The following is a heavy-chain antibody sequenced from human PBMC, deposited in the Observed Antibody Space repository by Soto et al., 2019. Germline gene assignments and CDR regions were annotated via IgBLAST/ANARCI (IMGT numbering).Heavy chain of an antibody. CDR3: ARGLRSLRSSDPGYVY. CDR1: GAYFGGYY. J-gene: IGHJ4*02. Sequence: PSETLSLTRVIYGAYFGGYYWSWIRQPPRKGLEWIGEINHSGSTNYNPFLKIRVPISVDTSKNQFSLKLSSVTAADTAVYYCARGLRSLRSSDPGYVYWGQGTRVTVPS. CDR2: INHSGST. D-gene: IGHD6-13*01. V-gene: IGHV4-34*01.